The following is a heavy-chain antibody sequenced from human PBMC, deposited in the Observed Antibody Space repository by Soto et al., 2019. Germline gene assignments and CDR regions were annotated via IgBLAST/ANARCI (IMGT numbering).Heavy chain of an antibody. J-gene: IGHJ4*01. V-gene: IGHV4-34*01. CDR1: GGSISGYY. CDR2: VNRSGRT. CDR3: VIGAPAAIRALRYY. Sequence: PSETLSLTCAVYGGSISGYYWSWIRQPPGKGLEWIGEVQPPGKGLVWIGEVNRSGRTSYNPSLKSRVTISVDTSKNQFSLKLSSVTAADTAVYYCVIGAPAAIRALRYYWGRGTLDPVSS. D-gene: IGHD2-2*01.